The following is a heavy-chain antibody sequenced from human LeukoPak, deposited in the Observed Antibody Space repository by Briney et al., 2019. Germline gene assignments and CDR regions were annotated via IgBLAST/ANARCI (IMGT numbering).Heavy chain of an antibody. Sequence: GASVTVSCKASGYTFTSYGISWVRQAPGQGLEGMGWISAYNGNTNYAQTLQGRVTMPTDTSTSTAYMELRRLRSDDTAVYYCARDYDIPDYYYYYYMDVWGKGTTVTVSS. CDR3: ARDYDIPDYYYYYYMDV. CDR1: GYTFTSYG. D-gene: IGHD3-9*01. CDR2: ISAYNGNT. J-gene: IGHJ6*03. V-gene: IGHV1-18*01.